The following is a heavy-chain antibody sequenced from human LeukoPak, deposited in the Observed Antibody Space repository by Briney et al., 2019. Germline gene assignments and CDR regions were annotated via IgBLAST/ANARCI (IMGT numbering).Heavy chain of an antibody. CDR1: GYTFTGYY. CDR2: INPNSGGT. V-gene: IGHV1-2*02. J-gene: IGHJ5*02. CDR3: ARQGGSIVVVPAAGNWFDP. D-gene: IGHD2-2*01. Sequence: ASVKVSCKASGYTFTGYYMHWVRQAPGQGLEWMGWINPNSGGTNYAQKFQGRVTMTRDTSISTAYMELSRLRSDDTAVYYCARQGGSIVVVPAAGNWFDPWGQGTLVTVSS.